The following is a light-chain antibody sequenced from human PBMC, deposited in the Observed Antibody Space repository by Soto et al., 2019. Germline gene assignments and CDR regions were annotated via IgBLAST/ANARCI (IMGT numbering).Light chain of an antibody. V-gene: IGKV1-5*03. CDR2: RTS. Sequence: DIRMTQSPSTLSASVGGRVTITCRASHSVSPWLAWYQQKPGKAPKLLIYRTSSLQIGVPARFSGRGSGTDFFLTISNLQPDDFATYYCQQYSSSSTFGQGTRVELK. J-gene: IGKJ1*01. CDR3: QQYSSSST. CDR1: HSVSPW.